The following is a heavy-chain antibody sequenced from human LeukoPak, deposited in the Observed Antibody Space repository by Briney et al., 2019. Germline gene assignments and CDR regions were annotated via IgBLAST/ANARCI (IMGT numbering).Heavy chain of an antibody. J-gene: IGHJ6*03. CDR3: ARDLVPDSIVVVPAASEPVWYMDV. V-gene: IGHV4-30-2*01. Sequence: PSETLSLTCAVSGGSISSGGYSWSWIRQPPGKGLEWIGYIYHSGSTYYNPSLKSRVTISVDRSKNQFSLKLSSVTAADTAVYYCARDLVPDSIVVVPAASEPVWYMDVWGKGTTVTVSS. D-gene: IGHD2-2*01. CDR1: GGSISSGGYS. CDR2: IYHSGST.